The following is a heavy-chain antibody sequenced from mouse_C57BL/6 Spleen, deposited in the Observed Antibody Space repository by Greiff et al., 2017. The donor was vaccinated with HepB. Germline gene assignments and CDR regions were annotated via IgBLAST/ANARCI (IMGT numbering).Heavy chain of an antibody. CDR3: ARSGGNPFDY. CDR2: INPSSGYT. D-gene: IGHD2-1*01. V-gene: IGHV1-4*01. Sequence: QVQLKQSGAELARPGASVKMSCKASGYTFTSYTMHWVKQRPGQGLEWIGYINPSSGYTKYNQKFKDKATLTADKSSSTAYMQLSSLTSEDSAVYYCARSGGNPFDYWGQGTTLTVSS. J-gene: IGHJ2*01. CDR1: GYTFTSYT.